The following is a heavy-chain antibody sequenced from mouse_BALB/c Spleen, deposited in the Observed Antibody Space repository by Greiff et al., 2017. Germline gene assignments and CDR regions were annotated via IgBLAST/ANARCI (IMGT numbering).Heavy chain of an antibody. CDR3: ARDYYRYDGYAMDY. V-gene: IGHV3-6*02. D-gene: IGHD2-14*01. J-gene: IGHJ4*01. CDR1: GYSITSGYY. CDR2: ISYDGSN. Sequence: VQLQESGPGLVKPSQSLSLTCSVTGYSITSGYYWNWIRQFPGNKLEWMGYISYDGSNNYNPSLKNRISITRDTSKNQFFLKLNSVTTEDTATYYCARDYYRYDGYAMDYWGQGTSVTVSS.